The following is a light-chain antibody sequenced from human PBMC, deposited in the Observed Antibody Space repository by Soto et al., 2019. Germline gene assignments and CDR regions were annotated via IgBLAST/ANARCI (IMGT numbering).Light chain of an antibody. CDR3: QQYNKWPPYT. CDR2: AAS. Sequence: EIVMTQSPATLSVFPGERATLSCRASQSVSSNLAWYQQKPGQAPRLLIYAASTRATGIPARFSDSGSGTEFTLTISSLQSEDFAVYYCQQYNKWPPYTFGQGTKLEIK. J-gene: IGKJ2*01. V-gene: IGKV3-15*01. CDR1: QSVSSN.